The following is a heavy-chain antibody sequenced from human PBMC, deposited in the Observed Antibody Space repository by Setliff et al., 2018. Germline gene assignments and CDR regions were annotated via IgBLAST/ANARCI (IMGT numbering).Heavy chain of an antibody. D-gene: IGHD3-22*01. CDR1: GYSFTSYA. J-gene: IGHJ6*03. Sequence: ASVKVSCKASGYSFTSYAMNWVRQAPAQGLEWMGWINTNTGNPTYAQGFTGRFVFSLDTSVSTAYLQISSLKAEDTAVYYCAKSPPGYYDSSGWHQRNYYMDVWGKGT. V-gene: IGHV7-4-1*02. CDR2: INTNTGNP. CDR3: AKSPPGYYDSSGWHQRNYYMDV.